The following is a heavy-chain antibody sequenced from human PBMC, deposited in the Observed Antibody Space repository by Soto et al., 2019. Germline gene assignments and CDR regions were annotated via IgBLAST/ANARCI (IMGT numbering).Heavy chain of an antibody. CDR3: AKVGANGVVAARFYYYYYMDV. V-gene: IGHV3-23*01. CDR2: ISGSGGST. CDR1: GFTFSSYA. Sequence: EVQLLESGGGLVQPGGSLRLSCAASGFTFSSYAMSWVRQAPGKGLEWVSAISGSGGSTYYADSVKGRFTISRDNSKNQLYLQMNSLRAEDTAVYYCAKVGANGVVAARFYYYYYMDVWGKGTTVTVSS. D-gene: IGHD2-15*01. J-gene: IGHJ6*03.